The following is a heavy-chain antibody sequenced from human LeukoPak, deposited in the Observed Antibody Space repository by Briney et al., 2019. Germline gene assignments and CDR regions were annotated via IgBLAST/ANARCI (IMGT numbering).Heavy chain of an antibody. Sequence: GESLKISCKGSGYSFTSYWIGWVRQMPGKGLEWMGIIYPGDSDTRYSPSFQGQVTISADKSISTAYLQWSSLKASDTAMYYCARLGLVPAAPRHYYYYMDVWGKGATVTVSS. CDR1: GYSFTSYW. CDR3: ARLGLVPAAPRHYYYYMDV. D-gene: IGHD2-2*01. V-gene: IGHV5-51*01. J-gene: IGHJ6*03. CDR2: IYPGDSDT.